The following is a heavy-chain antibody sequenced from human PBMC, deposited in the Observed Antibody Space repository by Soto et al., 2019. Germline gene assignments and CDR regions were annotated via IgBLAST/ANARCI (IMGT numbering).Heavy chain of an antibody. CDR2: TYYRGTT. Sequence: QVQLQESGPGLVKPSQTLSLTCTVSGGSITSGAYYWSWIRQHPGKGLEWIGSTYYRGTTYDNPSLRSRLTISIDTSEIPFSLKLSSVTAADTAVYYCARSVGAIYSYWGQGTLVTVSS. CDR3: ARSVGAIYSY. V-gene: IGHV4-31*03. J-gene: IGHJ4*02. CDR1: GGSITSGAYY. D-gene: IGHD4-4*01.